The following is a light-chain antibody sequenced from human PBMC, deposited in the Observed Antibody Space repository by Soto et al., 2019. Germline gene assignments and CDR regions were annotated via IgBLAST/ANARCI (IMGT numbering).Light chain of an antibody. J-gene: IGLJ1*01. CDR3: QSCDSSRTAYF. CDR1: FFNIGAGYD. V-gene: IGLV1-40*01. CDR2: AAN. Sequence: QSVLTQPPSVSGAPGQRVTISCTGSFFNIGAGYDVHCYQQLPGTAPKLLIYSAIFAANNRPSGVPDRFSGSKSGTSASLAIADLQAEYEADYNCQSCDSSRTAYFFGTGTKVTVL.